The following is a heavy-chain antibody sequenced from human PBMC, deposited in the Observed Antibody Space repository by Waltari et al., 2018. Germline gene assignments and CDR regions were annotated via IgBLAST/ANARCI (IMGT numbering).Heavy chain of an antibody. CDR1: GGTFSSSA. CDR2: IIPIFGTA. Sequence: QVQLVQSGAEVTKPGSSVTVSCKASGGTFSSSALSWVPKAPGQGLEWMGGIIPIFGTANYAQKFQGRVTITADESTSTAYMELSSLRSEDTAVYYCARDPTTVTTPTYGMDVWGQGTTVTVSS. J-gene: IGHJ6*02. D-gene: IGHD4-17*01. CDR3: ARDPTTVTTPTYGMDV. V-gene: IGHV1-69*01.